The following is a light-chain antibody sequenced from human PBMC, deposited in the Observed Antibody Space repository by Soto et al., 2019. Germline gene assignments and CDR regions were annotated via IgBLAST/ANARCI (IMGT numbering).Light chain of an antibody. Sequence: DVVMTQSPLSLPVTLGQPASISCRSSQSLVHSDGNTYLNWFQQRPGQSPRRLIYEVSNRDSGVPDRFSGSGSGTDFTLEISRMEAEDVGVYYCMQGTHWPPTFGQGTKVDIK. CDR1: QSLVHSDGNTY. V-gene: IGKV2-30*02. J-gene: IGKJ1*01. CDR3: MQGTHWPPT. CDR2: EVS.